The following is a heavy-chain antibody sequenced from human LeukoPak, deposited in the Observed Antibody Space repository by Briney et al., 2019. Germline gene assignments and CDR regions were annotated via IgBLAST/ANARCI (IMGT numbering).Heavy chain of an antibody. CDR1: GGTFSSYA. J-gene: IGHJ4*02. D-gene: IGHD3-22*01. Sequence: ASVKVSCKASGGTFSSYAISWVRQAPGQGLEWMGRIIPILGIANYAQKFQGRVTITADKSTSTAYMELSSLRSEDTAVYYCARRQDSSGPFDYWGQGTLVTVSS. CDR2: IIPILGIA. CDR3: ARRQDSSGPFDY. V-gene: IGHV1-69*04.